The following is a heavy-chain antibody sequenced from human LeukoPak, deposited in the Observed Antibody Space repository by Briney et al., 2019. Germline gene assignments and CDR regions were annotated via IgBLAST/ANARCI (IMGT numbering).Heavy chain of an antibody. Sequence: GGSLRLSCADSGFTFSSDDMHWVRQATGKGLEWVSAIGTAGDTYYPGSVKGRFTISRENAKNSLYLQMNSLRAGDTAVYYCARGAVPAAIGALVDYWGQGTLVTVSS. CDR2: IGTAGDT. V-gene: IGHV3-13*01. CDR3: ARGAVPAAIGALVDY. J-gene: IGHJ4*02. CDR1: GFTFSSDD. D-gene: IGHD2-2*01.